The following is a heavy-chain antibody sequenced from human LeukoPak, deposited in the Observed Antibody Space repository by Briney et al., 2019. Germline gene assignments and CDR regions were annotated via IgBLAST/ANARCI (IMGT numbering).Heavy chain of an antibody. CDR2: INPNSGGT. J-gene: IGHJ4*02. D-gene: IGHD2-2*01. CDR1: GYTFTGYY. V-gene: IGHV1-2*02. CDR3: ARDPRVPAAMWNSVCFDY. Sequence: ASVKVSCKASGYTFTGYYMHWVRQAPGQGLEWMGWINPNSGGTNYAQKFQGRVTMTRDTSISTAYMELSRLRSDDTAVYYCARDPRVPAAMWNSVCFDYWGQGTLVTVSS.